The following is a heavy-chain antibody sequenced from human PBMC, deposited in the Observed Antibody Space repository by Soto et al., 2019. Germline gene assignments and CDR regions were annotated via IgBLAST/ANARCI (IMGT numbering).Heavy chain of an antibody. CDR1: GGSFSGYY. V-gene: IGHV4-34*01. J-gene: IGHJ4*02. CDR2: INHSGST. D-gene: IGHD6-13*01. CDR3: AVGYSSSWYLDY. Sequence: QVQLQQWGAGLLKPSETLSLTCAVYGGSFSGYYWSWIRQPPGKGLEWIGEINHSGSTNYNPSLKSRVTISVDTSKNQFSLKLSSVTAADTAVYYCAVGYSSSWYLDYWGQGTLVTVSS.